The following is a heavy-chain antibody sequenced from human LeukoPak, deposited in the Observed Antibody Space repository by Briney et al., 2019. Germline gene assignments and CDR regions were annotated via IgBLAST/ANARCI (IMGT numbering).Heavy chain of an antibody. Sequence: PSETLSLTCTVSGGSISSYYWSWIRQPPGKGLEWIGYIYYSGSTNYNPSLKSRVTISVDTSKNQFSLKLSSVTAADTAVYYCARRVFGYSPLDYWGQGTLVTVSS. J-gene: IGHJ4*02. CDR3: ARRVFGYSPLDY. CDR2: IYYSGST. V-gene: IGHV4-59*08. CDR1: GGSISSYY. D-gene: IGHD5-24*01.